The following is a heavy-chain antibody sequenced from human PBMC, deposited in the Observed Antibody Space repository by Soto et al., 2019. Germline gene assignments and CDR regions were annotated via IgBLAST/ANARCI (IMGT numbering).Heavy chain of an antibody. V-gene: IGHV1-3*01. CDR3: ARGHSVWYYLGDY. D-gene: IGHD6-19*01. CDR2: INAGNGNT. Sequence: QVPLVQSGAEVKKPGASVKISCKASGYTFTRYAMFWVRQAPGHRLEWMGWINAGNGNTRYSQKFQGRITITMDTPASTAYMELSSLRSEDTAAYYCARGHSVWYYLGDYWGQGTLVTVSS. CDR1: GYTFTRYA. J-gene: IGHJ4*02.